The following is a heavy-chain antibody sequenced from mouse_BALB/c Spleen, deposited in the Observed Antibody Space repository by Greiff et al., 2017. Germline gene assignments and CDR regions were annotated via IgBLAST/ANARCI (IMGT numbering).Heavy chain of an antibody. CDR2: ISSGGSYT. J-gene: IGHJ3*01. CDR1: GFTFSSYG. V-gene: IGHV5-6*02. Sequence: DVKLVESGGDLVKPGGSLKLSCAASGFTFSSYGMSWVRQTPDKRLEWVATISSGGSYTYYPDSVRGRFTISRDNAKNTLYLQMSSLKSEDTAMYYCARRYYGSSYEFAYWGQGTLVTVSA. CDR3: ARRYYGSSYEFAY. D-gene: IGHD1-1*01.